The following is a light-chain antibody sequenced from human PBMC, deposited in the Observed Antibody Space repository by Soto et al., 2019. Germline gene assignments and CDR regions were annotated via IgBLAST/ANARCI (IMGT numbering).Light chain of an antibody. CDR1: RDISTW. V-gene: IGKV1D-12*01. Sequence: DLQITQSQSSVSASVGDRFPITCRASRDISTWLAWYQQKPGKAPKLLIYGASNLQSGVPSRFSGRGSGTDFTLTISSLQPEDFGTYYCQQYDGDFLTFGQGTKVDIK. CDR2: GAS. CDR3: QQYDGDFLT. J-gene: IGKJ1*01.